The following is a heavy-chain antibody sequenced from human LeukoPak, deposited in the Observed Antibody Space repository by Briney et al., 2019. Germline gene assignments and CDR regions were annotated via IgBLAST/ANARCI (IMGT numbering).Heavy chain of an antibody. V-gene: IGHV4-39*01. J-gene: IGHJ4*02. CDR3: ACRTAMVFDY. Sequence: KASETLSLTCTVSGVSISSSSYYWGWIRQPPGKGLEWIGSIYYSGSTYYNPSLKSRVTISADTSKNQFSLKLSSVTAADTAVYYCACRTAMVFDYWGQGTLVTVSS. CDR2: IYYSGST. D-gene: IGHD5-18*01. CDR1: GVSISSSSYY.